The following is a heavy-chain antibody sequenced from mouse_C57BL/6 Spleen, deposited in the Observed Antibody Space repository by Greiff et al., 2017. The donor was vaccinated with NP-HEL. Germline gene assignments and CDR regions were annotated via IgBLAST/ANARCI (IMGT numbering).Heavy chain of an antibody. J-gene: IGHJ4*01. Sequence: QVQLQQPGAELVMPGASVKLSCKASGYTFTSYWMHWVKQRPGQGLEWIGEIDPSDSYTNYNQKFKGKSTLTVDKSSSTAYMQLSSLTSEDSAVYYCARGGTLYYYAMDYWGQGTSVTVSS. CDR3: ARGGTLYYYAMDY. CDR1: GYTFTSYW. CDR2: IDPSDSYT. V-gene: IGHV1-69*01. D-gene: IGHD3-3*01.